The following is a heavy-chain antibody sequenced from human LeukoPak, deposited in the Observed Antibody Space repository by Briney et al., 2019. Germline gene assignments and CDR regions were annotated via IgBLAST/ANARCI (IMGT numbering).Heavy chain of an antibody. D-gene: IGHD3-16*01. CDR1: GGSISSSSYY. CDR2: IYYSGST. V-gene: IGHV4-39*01. J-gene: IGHJ5*02. Sequence: SETLSLTCTVSGGSISSSSYYWGWIRQPPGKGLEWIGSIYYSGSTYYNPSLKSRVTIFVDTSKNQFSLKLSSVTAADTAMYYCGRHNIVSWGPWGQGTLVTVSS. CDR3: GRHNIVSWGP.